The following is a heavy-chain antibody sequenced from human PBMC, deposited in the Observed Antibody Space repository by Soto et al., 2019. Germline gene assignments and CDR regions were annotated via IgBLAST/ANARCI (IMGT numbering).Heavy chain of an antibody. CDR3: ARGGGGFSYGPLDY. J-gene: IGHJ4*02. Sequence: EVQLVESGGGLVQPGGSLRLSCAASGFTFSSYWVHWVRQAPGKGLVWVSRINSAGSSTSYADSVEGRFTISRDNAKNTLYLQINSLRAEDTAVYYCARGGGGFSYGPLDYWGQGTLVTVSS. V-gene: IGHV3-74*01. CDR1: GFTFSSYW. D-gene: IGHD5-18*01. CDR2: INSAGSST.